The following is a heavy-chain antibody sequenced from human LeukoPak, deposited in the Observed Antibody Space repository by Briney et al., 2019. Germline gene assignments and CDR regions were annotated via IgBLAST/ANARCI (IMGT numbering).Heavy chain of an antibody. CDR2: IYYSGST. J-gene: IGHJ6*02. D-gene: IGHD2-2*03. Sequence: PSETLSLTCTVSGGSISSYYWTWIRQPPGKGLEWNGHIYYSGSTTYNPSLKSRVTISVDRSKDQFSLQLTSVTAADTAVYYCARVMDSTYYYGMDVWAQGTTVTVSS. CDR3: ARVMDSTYYYGMDV. V-gene: IGHV4-59*01. CDR1: GGSISSYY.